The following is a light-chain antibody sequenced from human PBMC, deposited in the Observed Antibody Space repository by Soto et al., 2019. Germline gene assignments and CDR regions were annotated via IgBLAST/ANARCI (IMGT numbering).Light chain of an antibody. CDR2: GAS. Sequence: EIVLTQSPGTLSLSPGERDTLSCRASQSVGSTYLAWYQHKPGQAPRLLIYGASSRATGIPDRFSGSGSGTDFTLTISRLEPEDFALYYCQQYGSSPRITFGQGTRLEIK. V-gene: IGKV3-20*01. CDR1: QSVGSTY. J-gene: IGKJ5*01. CDR3: QQYGSSPRIT.